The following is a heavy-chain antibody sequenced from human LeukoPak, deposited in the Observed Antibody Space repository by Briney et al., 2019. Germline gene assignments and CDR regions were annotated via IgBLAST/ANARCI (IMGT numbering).Heavy chain of an antibody. Sequence: ASVKVSCKASGYTFTGYYMHWVRQAPGQGLEWMGWINPNSGGTNYAQKFQGRVTMTRDTSISTAYMELSRLRSDDTAVYYCARVTIFGGRGAFDIWGQGTMVTVSS. CDR2: INPNSGGT. CDR1: GYTFTGYY. D-gene: IGHD3-3*01. J-gene: IGHJ3*02. V-gene: IGHV1-2*02. CDR3: ARVTIFGGRGAFDI.